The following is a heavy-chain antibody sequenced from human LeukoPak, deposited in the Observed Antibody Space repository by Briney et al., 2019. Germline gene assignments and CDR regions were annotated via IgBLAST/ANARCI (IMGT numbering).Heavy chain of an antibody. CDR1: GGSISPYY. Sequence: SETLSVTCTVAGGSISPYYWSWIRQPPAKGLEWIGYIYYSGSTNYNPSLKSRVTISVDTSKNQFSLKLSSVTAADTAVYYCARAGGDYSNYFDYWGQGTLVTVSS. CDR2: IYYSGST. D-gene: IGHD4-11*01. J-gene: IGHJ4*02. V-gene: IGHV4-59*01. CDR3: ARAGGDYSNYFDY.